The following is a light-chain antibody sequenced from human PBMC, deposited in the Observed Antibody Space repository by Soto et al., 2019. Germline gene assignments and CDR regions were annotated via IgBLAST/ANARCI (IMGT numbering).Light chain of an antibody. J-gene: IGKJ2*01. V-gene: IGKV3-15*01. CDR2: GAS. CDR3: QQYNNWPRSYT. CDR1: QSVSSN. Sequence: EIVMTESPATLSVSPGERTTLACRATQSVSSNLAGYQQKPGQPPRLLIYGASTRSTGIPARFSGIGSGTAFSLSVSSLQSEDFAVYYWQQYNNWPRSYTFGQGTKLEIK.